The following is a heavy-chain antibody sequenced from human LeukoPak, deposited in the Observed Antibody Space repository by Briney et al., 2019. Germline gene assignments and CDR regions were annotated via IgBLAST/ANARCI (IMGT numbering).Heavy chain of an antibody. CDR3: ARDSRRARSAATFDY. J-gene: IGHJ4*02. CDR1: GFTFSSYA. V-gene: IGHV3-30*04. CDR2: ISYDGSNK. D-gene: IGHD2-2*01. Sequence: PGGSLRLSCAASGFTFSSYAMHWVRQAPGKGLEWVAVISYDGSNKYYADSVKGRFTISRDNSKNTLYLQMNSLRAEDTAVYYCARDSRRARSAATFDYWGQGTLVTVSS.